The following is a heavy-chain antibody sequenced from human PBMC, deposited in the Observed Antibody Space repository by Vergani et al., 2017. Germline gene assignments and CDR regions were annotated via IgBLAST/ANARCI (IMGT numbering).Heavy chain of an antibody. V-gene: IGHV5-51*01. CDR1: GYIFTTYW. CDR3: TRAYTGYDPFDY. CDR2: IYPDDSDT. D-gene: IGHD5-12*01. J-gene: IGHJ4*02. Sequence: EVQLVQSEAEVRKPGESLKISCKGSGYIFTTYWIAWVRQMPGRGLEWMGIIYPDDSDTRYSPSFQGQVTISVDKSISAAYLQWSSLKASDTAIYYCTRAYTGYDPFDYWSQGTLVTVSS.